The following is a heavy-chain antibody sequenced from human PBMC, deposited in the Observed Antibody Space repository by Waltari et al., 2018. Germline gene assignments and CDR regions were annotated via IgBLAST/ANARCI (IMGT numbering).Heavy chain of an antibody. CDR2: STSSGGRT. CDR1: GLPFSSYS. D-gene: IGHD3-10*01. CDR3: VKLRGSGSYYREAGPDFASDI. V-gene: IGHV3-23*01. Sequence: EAQLLESGGGLAQPGGSLRLSCAASGLPFSSYSMTWVRQAPGKGLEWVSTSTSSGGRTYYADSAKGRLTISRDNSNTLYLQMNSLRAEDTALYYCVKLRGSGSYYREAGPDFASDIWGQGTMVTVSS. J-gene: IGHJ3*02.